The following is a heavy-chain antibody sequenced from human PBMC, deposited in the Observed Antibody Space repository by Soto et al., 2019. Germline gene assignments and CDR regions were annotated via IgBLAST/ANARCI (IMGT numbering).Heavy chain of an antibody. D-gene: IGHD6-6*01. CDR3: AKDRAGGYSSSPYNLNYYFDY. CDR2: ISGSGGST. V-gene: IGHV3-23*01. CDR1: GFTFSSYA. Sequence: GGSLRLSCAASGFTFSSYAMSWVRQAPGKGLEWVSAISGSGGSTYYADSVKGRFTISRDNSKNTLYLQMNSLRAEDTAVYYCAKDRAGGYSSSPYNLNYYFDYWGQGTLGTVSS. J-gene: IGHJ4*02.